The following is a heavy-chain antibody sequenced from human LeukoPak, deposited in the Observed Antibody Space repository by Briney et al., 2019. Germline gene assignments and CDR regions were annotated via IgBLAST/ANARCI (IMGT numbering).Heavy chain of an antibody. CDR2: ISSSSSYI. Sequence: GGSLRLSCAASGFTFSSYSMNWVRQAPGKGREWVSSISSSSSYIYYADSVKGRFTISRDNAKNSLYLQMNSLRAEDTAVYYCARDSQAAGYAFDIWGQGTMVTVSS. D-gene: IGHD6-13*01. CDR3: ARDSQAAGYAFDI. V-gene: IGHV3-21*01. CDR1: GFTFSSYS. J-gene: IGHJ3*02.